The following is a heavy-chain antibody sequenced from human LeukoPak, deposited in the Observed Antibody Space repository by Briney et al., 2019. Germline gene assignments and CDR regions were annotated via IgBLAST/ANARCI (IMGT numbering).Heavy chain of an antibody. CDR2: IYTSGST. CDR3: AREAVGATGILRH. V-gene: IGHV4-61*02. D-gene: IGHD1-26*01. CDR1: GGSISSGSYY. J-gene: IGHJ1*01. Sequence: SETLSLTCTVSGGSISSGSYYWSWIRQPAGKGLEWIGRIYTSGSTNYNPSLKSRVTISVDTSKNQFSLKLSSVTAADTAVYYCAREAVGATGILRHWGQGTLVTVSS.